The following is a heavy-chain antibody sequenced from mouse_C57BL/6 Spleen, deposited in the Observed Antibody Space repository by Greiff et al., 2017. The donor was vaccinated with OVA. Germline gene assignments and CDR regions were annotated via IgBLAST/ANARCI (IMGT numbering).Heavy chain of an antibody. CDR3: ASPWYQYYFDY. J-gene: IGHJ2*01. CDR2: IDPEDGET. D-gene: IGHD2-1*01. Sequence: EVQLQQSGAELVKPGASVKLSCTASGFNIKDYYMHWVKQRTEQGLEWIGRIDPEDGETKYAPKFQGKATITADTSSNTAYLQLSSLTSEDTAVYYCASPWYQYYFDYWGQGTTLTVSS. CDR1: GFNIKDYY. V-gene: IGHV14-2*01.